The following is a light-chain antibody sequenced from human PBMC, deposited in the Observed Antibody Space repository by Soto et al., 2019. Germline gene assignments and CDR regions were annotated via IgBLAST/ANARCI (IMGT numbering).Light chain of an antibody. Sequence: QSVLTQPPSVPGAPGQRVTIPCMGRSPTIGAGYDVHWYKQLPGTAPKPLIYGNSNRPSGVPDRFSGSKSGTSASLAITGLQAEDEADYYCQSYDSSLSGVVFGGGTKLTVL. CDR3: QSYDSSLSGVV. V-gene: IGLV1-40*01. CDR2: GNS. J-gene: IGLJ2*01. CDR1: SPTIGAGYD.